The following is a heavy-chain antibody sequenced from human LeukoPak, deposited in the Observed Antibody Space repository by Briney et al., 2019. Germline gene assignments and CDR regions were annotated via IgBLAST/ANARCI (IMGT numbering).Heavy chain of an antibody. V-gene: IGHV4-39*02. D-gene: IGHD3-22*01. CDR1: GGSISSTNSY. CDR3: ARLIDYDGFYFYYYMDV. Sequence: PSETLSLTCTVSGGSISSTNSYWGWIRQPPEKGLEWIGNIDSSGTSHYSPVLKSRVTISLDTSKSHFSLRLTSVTAADTAVYYCARLIDYDGFYFYYYMDVWGKGTSVTVSS. J-gene: IGHJ6*03. CDR2: IDSSGTS.